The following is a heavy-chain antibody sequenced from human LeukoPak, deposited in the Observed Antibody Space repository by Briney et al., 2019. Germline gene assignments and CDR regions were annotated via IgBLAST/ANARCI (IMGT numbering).Heavy chain of an antibody. J-gene: IGHJ3*02. CDR1: GFTFSSFA. Sequence: GGSLRLSCAASGFTFSSFAMNWVRQAPGKGLEWVSAISGSGGNTYYADSVKGRFTISRDNIKNTLFLQINNLRAEDTAIYYCAKDPKYQLLSPPGAFDIWGQGIMVTVSS. D-gene: IGHD2-2*01. V-gene: IGHV3-23*01. CDR2: ISGSGGNT. CDR3: AKDPKYQLLSPPGAFDI.